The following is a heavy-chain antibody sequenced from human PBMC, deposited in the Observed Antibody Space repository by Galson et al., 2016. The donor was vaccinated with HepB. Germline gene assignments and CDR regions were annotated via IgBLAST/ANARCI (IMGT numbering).Heavy chain of an antibody. Sequence: QSGAEVKKTGESLKISCKASGYTFTNYWIGWVRQLPGKGLEWMGIIYPGDPDTRYSPSFHGQVTMSADTSITTAYLQWSSLKASDTAMYYRARRERGCSGGSCIPYYFDAWGQGTLVTVSS. CDR1: GYTFTNYW. D-gene: IGHD2-15*01. CDR3: ARRERGCSGGSCIPYYFDA. V-gene: IGHV5-51*01. CDR2: IYPGDPDT. J-gene: IGHJ4*02.